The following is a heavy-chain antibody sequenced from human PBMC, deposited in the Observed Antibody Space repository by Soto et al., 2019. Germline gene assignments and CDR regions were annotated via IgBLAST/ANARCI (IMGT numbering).Heavy chain of an antibody. J-gene: IGHJ3*02. Sequence: EVQLVESGGGLVQPGGSLRLSCAVSGFTVSTNYMSWIRQAPGKGLEWVSVVYSGGSTYYADSVKGRFTISRDSSKNTLYLQMNSLGAEDTAVYYCASGPHIVVRYEGFDIWGQGTMVTVSS. V-gene: IGHV3-66*01. D-gene: IGHD3-22*01. CDR2: VYSGGST. CDR1: GFTVSTNY. CDR3: ASGPHIVVRYEGFDI.